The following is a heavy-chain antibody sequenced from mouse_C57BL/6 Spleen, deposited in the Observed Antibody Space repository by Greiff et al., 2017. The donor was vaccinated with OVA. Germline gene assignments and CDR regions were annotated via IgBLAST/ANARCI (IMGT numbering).Heavy chain of an antibody. V-gene: IGHV1-55*01. CDR2: IYPGSGST. CDR3: ARKGGNSNAMDY. Sequence: QVQLQQSGAELVKPGASVKMSCKASGYTFTSYWITWVKQRPGQGLEWIGDIYPGSGSTNYNEKFKSKATLTVDTSSSTAYMQLSSLTSEDSAVYYCARKGGNSNAMDYWGQGTSVTVSS. D-gene: IGHD2-1*01. CDR1: GYTFTSYW. J-gene: IGHJ4*01.